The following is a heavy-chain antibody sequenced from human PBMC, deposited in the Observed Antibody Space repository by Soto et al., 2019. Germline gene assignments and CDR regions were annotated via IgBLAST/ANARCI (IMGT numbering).Heavy chain of an antibody. CDR3: ARGYCSSTSCYRSRYYFDY. J-gene: IGHJ4*02. CDR1: GGSISSGCYY. D-gene: IGHD2-2*02. Sequence: SETLSLTCTVSGGSISSGCYYWSWIRQHPGKGLEWIGYIYYSGSTYYNPSLKSRVTISVDTSKNQFSLKLSSVTAADTAVYYCARGYCSSTSCYRSRYYFDYWGQGTLVTVSS. V-gene: IGHV4-31*03. CDR2: IYYSGST.